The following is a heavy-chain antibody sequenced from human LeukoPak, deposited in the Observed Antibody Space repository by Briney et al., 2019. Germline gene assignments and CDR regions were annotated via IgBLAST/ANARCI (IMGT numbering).Heavy chain of an antibody. CDR1: GGSISSYY. D-gene: IGHD3-10*01. Sequence: PSETLSLTCTVSGGSISSYYWSWIRQPPGKGLEWIGYIYYSGSTYYNPSLKSRVTISVDTSKNQFSLKLSSVTAADTAVYYCARSSYGSGSYYSHDYWGQGTLVTVSS. V-gene: IGHV4-59*12. CDR3: ARSSYGSGSYYSHDY. CDR2: IYYSGST. J-gene: IGHJ4*02.